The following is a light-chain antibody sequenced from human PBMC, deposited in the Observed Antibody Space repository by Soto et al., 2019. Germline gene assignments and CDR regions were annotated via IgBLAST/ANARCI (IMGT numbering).Light chain of an antibody. J-gene: IGLJ3*02. Sequence: QSVLTQPASVSGSPGQSITISCTGTSSDVGGYNYVSWYQQHPGNAPKVLIYEVTNRPSGVSVRFSGSKSGNTASLTISGLQVEGEADYYCSSYTTSNTWVFGGGTKLTVL. CDR3: SSYTTSNTWV. V-gene: IGLV2-14*01. CDR2: EVT. CDR1: SSDVGGYNY.